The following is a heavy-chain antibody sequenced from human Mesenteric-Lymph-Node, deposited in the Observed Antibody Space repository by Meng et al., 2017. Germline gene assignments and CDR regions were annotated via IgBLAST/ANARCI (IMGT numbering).Heavy chain of an antibody. J-gene: IGHJ4*02. D-gene: IGHD3-10*01. CDR3: ARDHSGGWMGDSNV. CDR1: GFTFDDYA. V-gene: IGHV3-9*01. CDR2: ISWNSGSI. Sequence: SLKISCAASGFTFDDYAMHWVRQAPGKGLEWVSGISWNSGSIGYADSVNGRFTISRANAKNSLYLQMNSLRAEDTALYYCARDHSGGWMGDSNVWGQGTLVTVSS.